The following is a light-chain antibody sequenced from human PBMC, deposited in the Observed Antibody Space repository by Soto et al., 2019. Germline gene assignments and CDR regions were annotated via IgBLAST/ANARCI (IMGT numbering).Light chain of an antibody. J-gene: IGLJ1*01. CDR1: TSDVGRYNY. CDR3: NSYTSSSTYV. V-gene: IGLV2-14*01. CDR2: DVS. Sequence: QSVLTQPASVSGYPGQSITISCTGTTSDVGRYNYVSWYQQHPGKAPKLIIYDVSNRPSGVSNRFSGSKSGNTASLTISGLQAEDEADYYCNSYTSSSTYVFGTGTKLTVL.